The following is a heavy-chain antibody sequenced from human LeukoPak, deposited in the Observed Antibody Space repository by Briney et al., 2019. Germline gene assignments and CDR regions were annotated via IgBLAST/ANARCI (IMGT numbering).Heavy chain of an antibody. Sequence: GGSLRLSCAASGFTFSSYSMNWVRQAPGKGLEWVSSISSSSSYIYYADSVKGRFTISRDNSKNTLYLQMNSLRAEDTAVYYCARSITMIVVVHDAFDIWGQGTMVTVSS. CDR2: ISSSSSYI. V-gene: IGHV3-21*01. J-gene: IGHJ3*02. D-gene: IGHD3-22*01. CDR3: ARSITMIVVVHDAFDI. CDR1: GFTFSSYS.